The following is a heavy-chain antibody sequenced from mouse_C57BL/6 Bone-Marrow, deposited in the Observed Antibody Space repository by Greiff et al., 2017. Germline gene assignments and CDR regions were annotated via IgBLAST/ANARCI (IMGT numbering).Heavy chain of an antibody. Sequence: EVQGVESGGGLVQPEGSLKLSCAASGFTFNTYAMHWVRQAPGKGLEWVARIRSKSSNYATYYADSVKDRFTISRDDSQSMLYLQMNNLKTEDTAMYYCVPYGPWFAYWGQGTLVTVSA. CDR2: IRSKSSNYAT. CDR3: VPYGPWFAY. J-gene: IGHJ3*01. D-gene: IGHD1-1*01. CDR1: GFTFNTYA. V-gene: IGHV10-3*01.